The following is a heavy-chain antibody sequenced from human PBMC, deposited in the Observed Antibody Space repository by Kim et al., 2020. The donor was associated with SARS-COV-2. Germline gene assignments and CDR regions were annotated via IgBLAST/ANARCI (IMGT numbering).Heavy chain of an antibody. J-gene: IGHJ4*02. D-gene: IGHD3-16*01. CDR2: IKQDGSQK. CDR1: GFTFPVFW. CDR3: GRASMGRFDS. Sequence: GGSLRLSCAASGFTFPVFWMNWVRQAPGKGLEWVANIKQDGSQKYYVDFVKGRFTISRDNAQNSLYLHMNTLRSDDTAVYYCGRASMGRFDSWGQGALVTVSS. V-gene: IGHV3-7*01.